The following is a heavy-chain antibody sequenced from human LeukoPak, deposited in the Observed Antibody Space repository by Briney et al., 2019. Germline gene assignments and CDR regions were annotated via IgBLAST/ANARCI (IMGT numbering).Heavy chain of an antibody. J-gene: IGHJ4*02. Sequence: SVNLSCKASGYTFTSYYMHWVRQAPGQGLEWMGIINPSGGSTSHAQKFQGRVTMTRDTSTSTVYMELSSLRSEDTAVYYCARDPHISSWYDYWGQGTLVTVSS. V-gene: IGHV1-46*01. CDR1: GYTFTSYY. CDR2: INPSGGST. D-gene: IGHD6-13*01. CDR3: ARDPHISSWYDY.